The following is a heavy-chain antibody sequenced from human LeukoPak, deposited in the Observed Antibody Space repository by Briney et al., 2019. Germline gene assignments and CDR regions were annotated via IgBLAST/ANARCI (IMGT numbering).Heavy chain of an antibody. CDR3: MTDDFGVRRRDY. J-gene: IGHJ4*02. V-gene: IGHV3-15*01. D-gene: IGHD4/OR15-4a*01. CDR2: IKRTVEGGTT. Sequence: GGSLRLSCAASGFIFSDAWMNWVRQAPGKGLEWVGRIKRTVEGGTTQYGAPVKDRFTISTDDSKNTVYLQMNRLKTEDTAVYYCMTDDFGVRRRDYWGRGTLVTVSS. CDR1: GFIFSDAW.